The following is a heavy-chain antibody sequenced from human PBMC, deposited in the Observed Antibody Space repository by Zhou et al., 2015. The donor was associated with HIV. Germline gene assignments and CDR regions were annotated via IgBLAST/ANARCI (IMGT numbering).Heavy chain of an antibody. Sequence: QVQLVQSGAEVKKPGSSVKVSCKASGGTFSSYAISWVRQAPGQGLEWMGGIIPIFGTANYAQKFQGRVTITADESTSTAYMELSSLRSEDTAVYYCARDLGYCSGGSCYTGYFQHWGQGTLVTVSS. CDR1: GGTFSSYA. D-gene: IGHD2-15*01. J-gene: IGHJ1*01. CDR2: IIPIFGTA. CDR3: ARDLGYCSGGSCYTGYFQH. V-gene: IGHV1-69*01.